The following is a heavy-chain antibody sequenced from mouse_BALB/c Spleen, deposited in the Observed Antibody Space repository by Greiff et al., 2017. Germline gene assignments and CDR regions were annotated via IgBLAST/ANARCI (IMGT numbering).Heavy chain of an antibody. CDR2: ISSGGSYT. V-gene: IGHV5-6*01. Sequence: DVQLVESGGDLVKPGGSLKLSCAASGFTFSSYGMSWVRQTPDKRLEWVATISSGGSYTYYPDSVKGRFTISRDNAKNTLYLQMSSLKSEDTAMYYCARRSACGSYDAMDYWGQGTSVTVSS. CDR3: ARRSACGSYDAMDY. CDR1: GFTFSSYG. D-gene: IGHD1-1*02. J-gene: IGHJ4*01.